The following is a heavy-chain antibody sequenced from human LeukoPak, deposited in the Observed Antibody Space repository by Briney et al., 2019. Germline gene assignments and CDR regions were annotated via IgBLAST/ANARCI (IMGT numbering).Heavy chain of an antibody. CDR2: IYHSGST. V-gene: IGHV4-38-2*02. D-gene: IGHD4-23*01. CDR3: ARDPTVVSLTDYYYYGMDV. CDR1: GYSISSGYY. Sequence: PSETLSLTCTASGYSISSGYYWGWIRQPPGKGLEWIGSIYHSGSTYYNPSLKSRVTISVDTSKNQFSLKLSSVTAADTAVYYCARDPTVVSLTDYYYYGMDVWGQGTTVTVSS. J-gene: IGHJ6*02.